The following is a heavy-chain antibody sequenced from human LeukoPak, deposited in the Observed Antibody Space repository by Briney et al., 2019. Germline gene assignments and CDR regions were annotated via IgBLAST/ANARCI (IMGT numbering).Heavy chain of an antibody. V-gene: IGHV4-30-4*08. CDR2: IYYSGST. Sequence: PSETLSLTCTVSGGSISSGDYYWSWIRQPPGKGLEWIGYIYYSGSTYYNPSLKSRVTISVDTSKNQFSLKLSSVTAADTAVYYCARYSSSWPLFDYWGQGTLVTVSS. CDR3: ARYSSSWPLFDY. D-gene: IGHD6-13*01. CDR1: GGSISSGDYY. J-gene: IGHJ4*02.